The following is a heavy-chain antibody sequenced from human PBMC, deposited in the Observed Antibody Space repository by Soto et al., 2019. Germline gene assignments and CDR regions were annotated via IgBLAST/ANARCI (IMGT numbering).Heavy chain of an antibody. D-gene: IGHD2-15*01. CDR3: ARDPRRVVVVAATFDY. CDR1: GDSVSSNSAA. CDR2: TYYRSKWYN. J-gene: IGHJ4*02. Sequence: SQTLSLTCAISGDSVSSNSAAWNWIRQSPSRGLEWLGRTYYRSKWYNDYAVSVKSRITINPDTSKNQFSLQLNSVTPEDTAVYYCARDPRRVVVVAATFDYWGQGTLVTVSS. V-gene: IGHV6-1*01.